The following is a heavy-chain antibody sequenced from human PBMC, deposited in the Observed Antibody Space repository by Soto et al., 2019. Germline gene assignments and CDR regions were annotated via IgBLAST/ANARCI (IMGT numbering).Heavy chain of an antibody. CDR2: IWYDGSNK. J-gene: IGHJ5*02. V-gene: IGHV3-33*01. Sequence: GGSLRLSCAASGFIVSSYGMHWVRQAPGRGLEWVAVIWYDGSNKYNADSVKGRFTISRDNSKNTLYLQMNSLRADDTAVYYCVRDFRDYYDSSGYSWFDPWGQGTLVTVSS. CDR1: GFIVSSYG. CDR3: VRDFRDYYDSSGYSWFDP. D-gene: IGHD3-22*01.